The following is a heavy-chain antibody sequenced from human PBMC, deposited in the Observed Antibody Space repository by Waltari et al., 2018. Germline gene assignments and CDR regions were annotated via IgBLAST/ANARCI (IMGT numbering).Heavy chain of an antibody. CDR1: GSKFGAYA. CDR3: AREGAEQWVVEDYGMDV. J-gene: IGHJ6*02. V-gene: IGHV3-21*02. Sequence: EVQLVESGGGLVKPGGSLRLSCVASGSKFGAYAMNWVRQAPGKGLEWVSSIGSSSSFMDYADSVRGRFTVSRDNAKNTLYLQMDTLRAEDTAVYYCAREGAEQWVVEDYGMDVWGQGTTVTVSS. CDR2: IGSSSSFM. D-gene: IGHD6-19*01.